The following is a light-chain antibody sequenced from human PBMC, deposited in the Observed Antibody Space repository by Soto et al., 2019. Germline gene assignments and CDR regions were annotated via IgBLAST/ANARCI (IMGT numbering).Light chain of an antibody. Sequence: EIVLTQSPGTLSLSPGERATLSCRASQSVSSSYLAWYQQKPGQAPRLLIYGVSRRATGIPDRFSGSGSGTDFTLTITRLEHEDVSVYYCQQYGRSRTFGQGTKVEIK. CDR3: QQYGRSRT. CDR1: QSVSSSY. J-gene: IGKJ1*01. V-gene: IGKV3-20*01. CDR2: GVS.